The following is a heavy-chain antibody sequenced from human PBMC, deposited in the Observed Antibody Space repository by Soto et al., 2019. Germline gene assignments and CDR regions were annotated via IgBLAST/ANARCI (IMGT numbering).Heavy chain of an antibody. V-gene: IGHV1-69*13. CDR2: IIPIFGTA. CDR1: GGTFSSYA. D-gene: IGHD3-10*01. CDR3: ARVVWFGEFKY. Sequence: ASVKVSCKASGGTFSSYAIIWVRQAPGQGLEWMGGIIPIFGTANYAQKFQGRVTITADESTSTAYMELSSLRSEDTAVYYCARVVWFGEFKYWGQGTLVTVSS. J-gene: IGHJ4*02.